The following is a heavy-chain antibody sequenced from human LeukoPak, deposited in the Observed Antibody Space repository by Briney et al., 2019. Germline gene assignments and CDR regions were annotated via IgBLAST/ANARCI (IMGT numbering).Heavy chain of an antibody. CDR2: VSFDGSEK. CDR3: ARDKRRRYGLDY. CDR1: GFTFSRDA. Sequence: TGGSLRPSCAASGFTFSRDAMHWVRQAPGKGLEWVAVVSFDGSEKFYADSVKGRFTISRDNTKNTLYLQMNSLRTEDTAVYCCARDKRRRYGLDYWGQGTRVTVSS. V-gene: IGHV3-30*04. J-gene: IGHJ4*02. D-gene: IGHD5-18*01.